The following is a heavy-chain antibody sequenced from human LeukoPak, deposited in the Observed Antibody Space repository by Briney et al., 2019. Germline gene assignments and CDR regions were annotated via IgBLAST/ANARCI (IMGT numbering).Heavy chain of an antibody. V-gene: IGHV3-53*01. CDR2: IYSGGST. J-gene: IGHJ3*02. CDR1: GFTVSSNY. CDR3: ARDRDSSGYYSPGGAFDI. D-gene: IGHD3-22*01. Sequence: GGSLRLSCAAPGFTVSSNYMSWVRQAPGKGLEWVSVIYSGGSTYYADSVKGRFTISRDNSKNTLYLQMNSLRAEDTAVYYCARDRDSSGYYSPGGAFDIWGQGTMVTVSS.